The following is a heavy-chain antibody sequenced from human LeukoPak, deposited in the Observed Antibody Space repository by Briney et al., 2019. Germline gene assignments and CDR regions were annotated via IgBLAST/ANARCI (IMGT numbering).Heavy chain of an antibody. D-gene: IGHD3-22*01. CDR1: GGSISSYY. Sequence: PSETLSLTCTVSGGSISSYYWSWIRQPPKKGLEWIGYIYYSGSTNYNPSLKSRVTISVDTSKNQFSLRLSSVTAADTAVYYCAGWYYDSSGYFWGQGTLVTVSS. J-gene: IGHJ4*02. V-gene: IGHV4-59*01. CDR2: IYYSGST. CDR3: AGWYYDSSGYF.